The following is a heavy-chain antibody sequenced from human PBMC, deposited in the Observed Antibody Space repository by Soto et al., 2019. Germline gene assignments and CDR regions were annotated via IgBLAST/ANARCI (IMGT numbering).Heavy chain of an antibody. D-gene: IGHD3-10*01. CDR2: ISYDGSNK. Sequence: QVQLVESGGGVVQPGRSLRLSCAASGFTFSSYGLHWVRQAPGKGLEWVAVISYDGSNKYYADSVKGRFTISRDNSKNPLYLQMNSLRAEDTAVYYCAKGGGFGELLRVGYWGQGTLVTVSS. J-gene: IGHJ4*02. CDR1: GFTFSSYG. V-gene: IGHV3-30*18. CDR3: AKGGGFGELLRVGY.